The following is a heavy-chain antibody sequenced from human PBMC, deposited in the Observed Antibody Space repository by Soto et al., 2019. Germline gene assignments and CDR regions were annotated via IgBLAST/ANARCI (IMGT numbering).Heavy chain of an antibody. J-gene: IGHJ4*02. CDR2: ISATGGST. Sequence: SLRLSCATSGFILSDCAMNWVRQAPGKGLEWVATISATGGSTYYADSVKGRFTISRDNSKNTLYLQMNGLRVEDTAVYYCAKDRLAGNFDYWGQGTQVTVSS. CDR3: AKDRLAGNFDY. V-gene: IGHV3-23*01. CDR1: GFILSDCA.